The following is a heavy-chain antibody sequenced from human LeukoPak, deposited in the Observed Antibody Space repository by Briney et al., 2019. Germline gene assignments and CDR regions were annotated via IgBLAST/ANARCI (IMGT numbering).Heavy chain of an antibody. D-gene: IGHD5-12*01. CDR2: IYYSGST. V-gene: IGHV4-39*02. CDR3: ARDLDIVDY. Sequence: PSETLSLTCTVSGGSISSSSYYWGWIRQPPGKGLEWIGSIYYSGSTYYNPSLKSRVTISVDTSKNQFSLKLSSVTAADTAVYYCARDLDIVDYWGQGTLVTVSS. CDR1: GGSISSSSYY. J-gene: IGHJ4*02.